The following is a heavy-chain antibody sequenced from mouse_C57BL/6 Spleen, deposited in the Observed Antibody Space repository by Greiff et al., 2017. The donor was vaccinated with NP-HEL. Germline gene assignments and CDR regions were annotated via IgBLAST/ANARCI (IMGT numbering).Heavy chain of an antibody. Sequence: EVQGVESGGGLVKPGGSLKLSCAASGFTFSSYTMSWVRQTPEKRLEWVATISGGGGNTYYPDSVKGRFTISRDNAKNTLYLQMSSLRSEDTALYYCARATMVTTYPFAYWGQGTLVTVSA. D-gene: IGHD2-1*01. J-gene: IGHJ3*01. CDR2: ISGGGGNT. V-gene: IGHV5-9*01. CDR1: GFTFSSYT. CDR3: ARATMVTTYPFAY.